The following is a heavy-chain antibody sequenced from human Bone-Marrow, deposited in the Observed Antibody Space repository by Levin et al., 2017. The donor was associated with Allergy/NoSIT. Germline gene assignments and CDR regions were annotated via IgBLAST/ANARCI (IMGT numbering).Heavy chain of an antibody. CDR2: ISASDDST. Sequence: GGSLRLSCAASGFIFSSSAMSWVRQAPGKGLEWVSSISASDDSTYYTDSVKGRLTISRDNSKNTIYLQMNSLRAEDTDVYYCAKVRRGLDAFDIWGQGTIVTVSS. D-gene: IGHD3/OR15-3a*01. J-gene: IGHJ3*02. V-gene: IGHV3-23*01. CDR1: GFIFSSSA. CDR3: AKVRRGLDAFDI.